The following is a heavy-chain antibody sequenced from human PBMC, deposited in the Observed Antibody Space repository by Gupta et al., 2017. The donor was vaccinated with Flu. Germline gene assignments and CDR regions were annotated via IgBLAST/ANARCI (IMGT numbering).Heavy chain of an antibody. Sequence: EVQLVESGGGLVQPGGSLRLSCAASGFTFSDHYMDWVRQAPGKGLEWVGRTRNKANSYTTEYAASVKGRFTISRDDSKNSLYLQMNSLKTEETAVYYCARAHCSSTSCYRFFDYWGQGTLVTVSS. CDR2: TRNKANSYTT. J-gene: IGHJ4*02. CDR3: ARAHCSSTSCYRFFDY. CDR1: GFTFSDHY. V-gene: IGHV3-72*01. D-gene: IGHD2-2*01.